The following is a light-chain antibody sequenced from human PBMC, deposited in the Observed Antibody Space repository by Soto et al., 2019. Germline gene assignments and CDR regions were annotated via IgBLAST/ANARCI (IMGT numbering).Light chain of an antibody. J-gene: IGKJ2*01. V-gene: IGKV1-33*01. CDR1: QDISNY. CDR2: DAS. CDR3: QQYDNLPRTT. Sequence: DIQMTQSPSSLSASVGDRVTITCQASQDISNYLNWYQQKPGKAPKLLIYDASNLETGAPSRFSGSGSGTDFTFTISSLQPEDIATYYCQQYDNLPRTTFGQGTKVDIK.